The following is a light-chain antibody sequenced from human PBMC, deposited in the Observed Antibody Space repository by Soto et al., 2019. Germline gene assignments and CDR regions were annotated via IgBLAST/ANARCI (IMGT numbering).Light chain of an antibody. CDR3: SSYAGSNNYVV. CDR2: EVT. J-gene: IGLJ2*01. V-gene: IGLV2-8*01. CDR1: SSDVGGYNY. Sequence: QSVLTQPPSASGSPGQSVTISCTGTSSDVGGYNYVSWYQQHPGKAPKLMIYEVTKRPSGVPDRFSGSKSGSTASLTVSGLQAEDEADYYCSSYAGSNNYVVFGGGTKPTVL.